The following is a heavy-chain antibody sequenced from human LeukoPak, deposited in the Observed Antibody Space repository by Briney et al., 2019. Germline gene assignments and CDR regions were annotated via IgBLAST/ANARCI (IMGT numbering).Heavy chain of an antibody. CDR3: ARDLVTVTKGFYI. D-gene: IGHD4-17*01. J-gene: IGHJ3*02. Sequence: SETLSLTCAVSDDSFSSHYWTWIRQPPGKGQEWIGYISYIGSTNYNPSLKSRVTISIDSSKNQFSLKLSSVTAADTAVYYCARDLVTVTKGFYIWGQGTMVSVSS. CDR1: DDSFSSHY. CDR2: ISYIGST. V-gene: IGHV4-59*11.